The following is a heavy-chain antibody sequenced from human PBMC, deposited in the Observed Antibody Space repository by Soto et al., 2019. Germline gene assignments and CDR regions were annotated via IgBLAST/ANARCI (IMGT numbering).Heavy chain of an antibody. V-gene: IGHV1-69*13. CDR2: IIPIFGTA. CDR3: ARDIGYYDSSGYY. D-gene: IGHD3-22*01. J-gene: IGHJ4*02. CDR1: GGTFSSYA. Sequence: SVKVSCKASGGTFSSYAMSWVRQAPGQGLEWMGGIIPIFGTANYAQKFQGRVTITADESTSTAYMELSSLRSEDTAVYYCARDIGYYDSSGYYWGQGTLVTVSS.